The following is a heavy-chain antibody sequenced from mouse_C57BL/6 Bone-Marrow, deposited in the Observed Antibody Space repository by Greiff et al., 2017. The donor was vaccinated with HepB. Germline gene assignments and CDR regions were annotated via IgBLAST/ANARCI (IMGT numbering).Heavy chain of an antibody. J-gene: IGHJ3*01. CDR3: TTGYYSNSSFAC. CDR2: IDPEDGDT. D-gene: IGHD2-5*01. CDR1: GFNIKDYY. Sequence: EVKLQESGAELVRPGASVKLSCTASGFNIKDYYMHWVKQRPEQGLEWIGRIDPEDGDTEYAPKFQGKATMTADTSSNTAYLQLSSLTSEDTAVYYCTTGYYSNSSFACWGEGALVTVST. V-gene: IGHV14-1*01.